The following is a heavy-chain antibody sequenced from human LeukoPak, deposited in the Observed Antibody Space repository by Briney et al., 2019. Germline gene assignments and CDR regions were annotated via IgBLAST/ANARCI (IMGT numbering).Heavy chain of an antibody. V-gene: IGHV4-4*09. CDR3: AREDYYDSSGLYY. D-gene: IGHD3-22*01. Sequence: SETLSLTCTVSGGSISSYYWSWIRQPPGKGLEWIGYIFSTGSTNYNPSLKSRVTISVDTSKNQFSLKLSSVTAADTAVYYCAREDYYDSSGLYYWGQGTLVTVSS. CDR2: IFSTGST. J-gene: IGHJ4*02. CDR1: GGSISSYY.